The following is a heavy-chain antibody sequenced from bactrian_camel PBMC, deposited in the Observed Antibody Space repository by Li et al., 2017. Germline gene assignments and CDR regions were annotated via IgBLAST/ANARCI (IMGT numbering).Heavy chain of an antibody. CDR2: IYRSGGI. J-gene: IGHJ6*01. V-gene: IGHV3S55*01. CDR1: TYTRSRAC. D-gene: IGHD3*01. CDR3: AAAGYCSDVFCCRTALKDYNS. Sequence: HVQLVESGGGSVQAGGSLRLSCEASTYTRSRACMGWFRQAPGKEREGVATIYRSGGILYADSVRGRFTISQDNAKSTLYLQMNSLEPEDSGMYYCAAAGYCSDVFCCRTALKDYNSWGRGTQVTVS.